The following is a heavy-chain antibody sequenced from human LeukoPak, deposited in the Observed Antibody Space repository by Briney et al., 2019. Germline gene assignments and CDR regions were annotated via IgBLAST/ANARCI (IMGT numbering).Heavy chain of an antibody. CDR2: IYYSGST. CDR3: AGIFLVRGVRRPTTDY. CDR1: GGSFSGYY. V-gene: IGHV4-59*12. D-gene: IGHD3-10*01. J-gene: IGHJ4*02. Sequence: SETLSLICGVSGGSFSGYYCNWIRQAPGKGLEWIGYIYYSGSTNYNPSLKSRVTISVDASKNQFFLNLNSLTAADTAVYYCAGIFLVRGVRRPTTDYWGQGTQVTVSS.